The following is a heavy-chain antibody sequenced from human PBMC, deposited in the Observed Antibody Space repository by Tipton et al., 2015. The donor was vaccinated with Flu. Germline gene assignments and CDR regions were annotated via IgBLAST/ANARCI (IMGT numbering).Heavy chain of an antibody. J-gene: IGHJ6*02. CDR1: GGSISSYY. CDR2: IYYSGST. V-gene: IGHV4-59*01. Sequence: TLSLTCTVSGGSISSYYWSWIRQPPGKGLEWIGYIYYSGSTNYNPSLKSRVPISVDTSKNQFSPKLSSVTAADTAVYYCARGSSWPPASYDFWSQGDYYGMDVWGQGTTLTVSS. CDR3: ARGSSWPPASYDFWSQGDYYGMDV. D-gene: IGHD3-3*01.